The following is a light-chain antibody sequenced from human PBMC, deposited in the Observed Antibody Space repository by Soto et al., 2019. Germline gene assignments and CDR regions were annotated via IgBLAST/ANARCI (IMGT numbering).Light chain of an antibody. Sequence: EIVMTQSPATLSVSAGERATLSCRASQSISSNLAWYQQKPGQPPSLLMYGASTRATGIPARFSGSGSGTEFTLTLSSLQSEDFAVYYCQNYNNGPLTFGGGTKVEIK. CDR2: GAS. J-gene: IGKJ4*01. CDR1: QSISSN. CDR3: QNYNNGPLT. V-gene: IGKV3-15*01.